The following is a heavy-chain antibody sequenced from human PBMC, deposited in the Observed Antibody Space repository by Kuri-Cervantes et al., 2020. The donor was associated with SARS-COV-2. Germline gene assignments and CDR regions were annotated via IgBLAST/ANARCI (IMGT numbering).Heavy chain of an antibody. D-gene: IGHD2-2*01. CDR2: IKQDGSEK. V-gene: IGHV3-7*01. CDR1: GFTFSSYG. Sequence: GGSLRLSCAASGFTFSSYGMHWVRQAPGKGLEWVANIKQDGSEKYYVDSVKGRFTISRDNAKNSLYLQMNSLRAEDTAVYYCATPGVPAANYYFDYWGQGTLVTVPS. J-gene: IGHJ4*02. CDR3: ATPGVPAANYYFDY.